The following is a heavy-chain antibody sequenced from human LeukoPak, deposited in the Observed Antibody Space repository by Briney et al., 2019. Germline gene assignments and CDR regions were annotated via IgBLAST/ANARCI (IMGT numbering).Heavy chain of an antibody. V-gene: IGHV1-2*02. CDR3: ARIGVSGSYWDFDQ. CDR2: VTPNSGNT. D-gene: IGHD1-26*01. CDR1: GYTFTDYF. Sequence: GASVKVSCKTSGYTFTDYFMHCVRQAPGQGGQGLEWMGWVTPNSGNTKYAQKFQGRVTMTRDTSISTAYMELSRLTSDDTAIYYCARIGVSGSYWDFDQWGQGTLVTVSS. J-gene: IGHJ4*02.